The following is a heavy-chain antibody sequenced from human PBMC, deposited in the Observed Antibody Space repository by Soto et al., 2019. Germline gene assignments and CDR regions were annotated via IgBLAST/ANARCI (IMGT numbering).Heavy chain of an antibody. V-gene: IGHV4-39*01. CDR1: GGSISTTSYY. Sequence: QLRLQESGPGLVKTSETLSLTCNVSGGSISTTSYYWGWIRQPPEKGLEWIGSGHYSGSAYYNPSLKSRVTISVDRSKNQFSLKLSSVTAADTAVYYCARRDWGEWYFDLWGRGTLVTVSS. J-gene: IGHJ2*01. CDR2: GHYSGSA. D-gene: IGHD3-10*01. CDR3: ARRDWGEWYFDL.